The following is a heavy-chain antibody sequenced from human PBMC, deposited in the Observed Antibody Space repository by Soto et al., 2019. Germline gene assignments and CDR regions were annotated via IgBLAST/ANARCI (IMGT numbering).Heavy chain of an antibody. V-gene: IGHV3-9*01. CDR3: AKDIFRFGASSWSIFDS. CDR2: ISWKNDGI. J-gene: IGHJ4*02. D-gene: IGHD6-13*01. Sequence: GGSLRLSCAASGFNFDEYVMHWVRQVPGKGLEWVSGISWKNDGIGYADSVKGRFTISRDSARNSLYLQMNSLRPEDTAFYYCAKDIFRFGASSWSIFDSWGRGTLVTVSS. CDR1: GFNFDEYV.